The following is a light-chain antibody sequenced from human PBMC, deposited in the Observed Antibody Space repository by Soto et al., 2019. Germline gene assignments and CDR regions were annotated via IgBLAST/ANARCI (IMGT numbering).Light chain of an antibody. CDR1: QSVSSSH. CDR2: GAS. Sequence: EIVLTQSPGTLSLSPGERATLSCRASQSVSSSHLAWYQQKPGQAPRLLIYGASFRATGIPDRFSGSASGTAFTLTISRLEPEDFAVYYCQQYGGSPRTFGQGTKLEIK. J-gene: IGKJ2*01. V-gene: IGKV3-20*01. CDR3: QQYGGSPRT.